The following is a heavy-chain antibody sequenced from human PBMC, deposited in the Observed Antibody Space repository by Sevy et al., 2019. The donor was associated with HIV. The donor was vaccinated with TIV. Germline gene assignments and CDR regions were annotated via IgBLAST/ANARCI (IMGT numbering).Heavy chain of an antibody. CDR1: GFTFSSYW. CDR2: IKQDGSEK. J-gene: IGHJ4*02. Sequence: GGSLRLSCAASGFTFSSYWMSWVRQAPGKGLEWVANIKQDGSEKYYVDSVKGRFTISGDNAKNSLYLQMNSLRAEDTAVYYCARSGRGYYYDSSGYYLADYWGQGTLVTVSS. CDR3: ARSGRGYYYDSSGYYLADY. D-gene: IGHD3-22*01. V-gene: IGHV3-7*01.